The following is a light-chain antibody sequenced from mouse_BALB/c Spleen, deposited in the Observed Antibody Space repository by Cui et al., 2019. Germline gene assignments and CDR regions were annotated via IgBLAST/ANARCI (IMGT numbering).Light chain of an antibody. J-gene: IGKJ1*01. V-gene: IGKV4-80*01. CDR3: QQWSSYPWT. CDR2: STS. Sequence: QLVLTQSPAFMSASLWEEISLTCSSSSSVSYMHWYQQKSGTSPKLLIYSTSNLASGVPSRFSGSGSGTFYSLRISSVEAEDAADYYCQQWSSYPWTFGGGTKLEIK. CDR1: SSVSY.